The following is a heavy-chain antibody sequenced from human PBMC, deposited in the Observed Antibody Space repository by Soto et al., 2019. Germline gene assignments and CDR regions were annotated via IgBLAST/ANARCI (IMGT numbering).Heavy chain of an antibody. CDR3: ARISGSGHLGWFGP. D-gene: IGHD3-10*01. CDR1: GFTFNTYG. J-gene: IGHJ5*02. V-gene: IGHV3-33*01. Sequence: QVQLVRSGGGVVQSGRSLRLSCISSGFTFNTYGMFWARQAPGTGLEWVAGIWYDGSYRYYVDSVKGRFTVSRDNSKNTVYLEMNNLRAEDTAVYYCARISGSGHLGWFGPWGQGTLVTVSS. CDR2: IWYDGSYR.